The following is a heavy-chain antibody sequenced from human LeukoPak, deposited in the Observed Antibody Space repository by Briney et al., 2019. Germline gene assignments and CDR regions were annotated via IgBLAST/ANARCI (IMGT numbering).Heavy chain of an antibody. Sequence: ASVKVSCKASGYTFTDYYMHWVRQAPGQGLEWMGWIDPNSGGTNYAQKFQGRVTMTRDTSISTAYMELSSLRSDDTAVYYCARDQSSGWYNSAAQGAFDIWGQGTMVTVSS. D-gene: IGHD6-19*01. V-gene: IGHV1-2*02. CDR1: GYTFTDYY. CDR2: IDPNSGGT. J-gene: IGHJ3*02. CDR3: ARDQSSGWYNSAAQGAFDI.